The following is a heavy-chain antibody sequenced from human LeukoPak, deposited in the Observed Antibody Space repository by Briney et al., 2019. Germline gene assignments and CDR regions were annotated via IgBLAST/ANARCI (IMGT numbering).Heavy chain of an antibody. CDR1: GLSLSSYA. D-gene: IGHD5-12*01. CDR3: ARSAAAGRIVATFGY. Sequence: PGRSLRLSCAASGLSLSSYAMHWVRQAPGKGLGWVAIISYDGSKKYYADSVKGRFIISRDNSKNTLYLQMNSLRAEDTAVYSCARSAAAGRIVATFGYWGQGTLVIVSS. V-gene: IGHV3-30*04. J-gene: IGHJ4*02. CDR2: ISYDGSKK.